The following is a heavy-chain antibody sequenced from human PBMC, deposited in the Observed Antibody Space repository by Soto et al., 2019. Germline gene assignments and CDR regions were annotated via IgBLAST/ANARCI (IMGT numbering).Heavy chain of an antibody. J-gene: IGHJ6*02. CDR2: IIPIFGTA. V-gene: IGHV1-69*13. D-gene: IGHD2-2*01. Sequence: SVKVFCKASGGTFSSYAISWVRQAPGQGLEWMGGIIPIFGTANYAQKFQGRVTITADESTSTAYMELSSLRSEDTAVYYCAREFGDIVVVPAAKSTDYYYYYGMDVWGQGTTVTVSS. CDR3: AREFGDIVVVPAAKSTDYYYYYGMDV. CDR1: GGTFSSYA.